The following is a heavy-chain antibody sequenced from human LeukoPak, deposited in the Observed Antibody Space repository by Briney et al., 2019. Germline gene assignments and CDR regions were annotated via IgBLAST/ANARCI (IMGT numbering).Heavy chain of an antibody. CDR3: AREAYCGGDCYSGFDY. D-gene: IGHD2-21*02. CDR2: IYYSGST. CDR1: GGSISSYH. Sequence: SETLSLTCTVSGGSISSYHWNWIRQPPAKGLEWIGYIYYSGSTNYNPSLKSRVTISVDTSKNQFSLKLSSVTAADTAVYYCAREAYCGGDCYSGFDYWGQGTLVTVSS. V-gene: IGHV4-59*01. J-gene: IGHJ4*02.